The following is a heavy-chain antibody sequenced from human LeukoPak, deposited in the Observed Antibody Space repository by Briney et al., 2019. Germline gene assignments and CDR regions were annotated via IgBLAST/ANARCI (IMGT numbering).Heavy chain of an antibody. Sequence: GGSLRLSCAASGFTFSSYSMYWVRQAPGKGLEWVSSISSSSSYIYYADSVKGRFTISRDNAKNSLYLQMNSLRAEDTAIYYCARDRSGYSGYDFFDSWGQGTLVTVSS. V-gene: IGHV3-21*01. CDR1: GFTFSSYS. D-gene: IGHD5-12*01. J-gene: IGHJ4*02. CDR3: ARDRSGYSGYDFFDS. CDR2: ISSSSSYI.